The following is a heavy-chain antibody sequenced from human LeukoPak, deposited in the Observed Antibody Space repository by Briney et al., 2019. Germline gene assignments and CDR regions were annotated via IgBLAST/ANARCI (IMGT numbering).Heavy chain of an antibody. D-gene: IGHD5-18*01. CDR3: AKEQRGYSYGFGDY. V-gene: IGHV3-30*02. CDR1: GFTFSSYG. Sequence: GGSLRLSCAASGFTFSSYGMHWVRQAPGKGLEWVAFIRYDGSNKYYADSVKGRFTISRDNSKNTLYLQMNSLRAEDTAVYYCAKEQRGYSYGFGDYWGQGTVVTVSS. J-gene: IGHJ4*02. CDR2: IRYDGSNK.